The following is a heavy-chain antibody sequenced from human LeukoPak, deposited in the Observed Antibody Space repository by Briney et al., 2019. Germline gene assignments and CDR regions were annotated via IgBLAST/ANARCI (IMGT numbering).Heavy chain of an antibody. J-gene: IGHJ4*02. CDR1: GFTFSSYA. D-gene: IGHD2-15*01. Sequence: PGRSLRLSCAASGFTFSSYAMHWVRQAPGKGLEWVAVISYDGSNKYYAYSVKGRFTLSRDNSKNTLYLQMNSLRAEDTAVYYCARDVKSILLIVVVVAATYYFDSWGQGTLVTVSS. CDR3: ARDVKSILLIVVVVAATYYFDS. V-gene: IGHV3-30-3*01. CDR2: ISYDGSNK.